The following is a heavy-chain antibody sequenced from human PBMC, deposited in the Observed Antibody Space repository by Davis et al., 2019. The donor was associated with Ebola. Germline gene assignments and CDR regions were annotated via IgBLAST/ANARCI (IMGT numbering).Heavy chain of an antibody. CDR2: ISSSGTTT. CDR1: GFTFSSYG. V-gene: IGHV3-23*01. D-gene: IGHD4-23*01. Sequence: GESLKISCAASGFTFSSYGMHWVRQAPGKGLEWVSGISSSGTTTYYVDSVKGRFTISRDNSKNTLYLQMNSLRAEDTAAYYCASVGGGWGQGTLVTVSS. J-gene: IGHJ4*02. CDR3: ASVGGG.